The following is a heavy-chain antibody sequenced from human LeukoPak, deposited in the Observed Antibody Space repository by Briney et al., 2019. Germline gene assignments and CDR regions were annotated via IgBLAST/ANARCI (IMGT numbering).Heavy chain of an antibody. V-gene: IGHV4-39*01. Sequence: PSETLSRTCTVSGGSICSFTDNWGWIRQPPGKGLEWIGSVYYSGSTYYNPSLKSRLTISVDTSKSHFSLKLTSVTAADTAVYYCGTAAATTAYDVWGEGTMVTVSS. CDR1: GGSICSFTDN. CDR2: VYYSGST. J-gene: IGHJ3*01. D-gene: IGHD2-15*01. CDR3: GTAAATTAYDV.